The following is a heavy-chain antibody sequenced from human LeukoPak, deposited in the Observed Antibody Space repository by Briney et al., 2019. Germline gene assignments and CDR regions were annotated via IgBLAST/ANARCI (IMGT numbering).Heavy chain of an antibody. CDR3: ARGAGYYDSSGYYYLDY. V-gene: IGHV4-39*01. Sequence: SETLSLTCTVSGGSISSSSHYWGWIRQPPGKGLEWIGSIYYSGSTYYNPSLKSRVTISVDTSKNQFSLKLSSVTAADTAVDYCARGAGYYDSSGYYYLDYWGQGTLVTVSS. CDR2: IYYSGST. J-gene: IGHJ4*02. D-gene: IGHD3-22*01. CDR1: GGSISSSSHY.